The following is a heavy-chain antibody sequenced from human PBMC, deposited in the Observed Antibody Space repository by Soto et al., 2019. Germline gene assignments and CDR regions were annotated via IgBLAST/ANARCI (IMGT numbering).Heavy chain of an antibody. CDR1: GDSIIGANW. CDR3: AREGTSSWKPIDY. D-gene: IGHD6-13*01. Sequence: SETLSLTCAVSGDSIIGANWWTWVRQSPEKGLEWIGEIYHSGSTKYNPSLKSRVTMSVNKSKTQFSLRLTSVTAADTALYYCAREGTSSWKPIDYWGQGIVVTSPQ. J-gene: IGHJ4*02. V-gene: IGHV4-4*02. CDR2: IYHSGST.